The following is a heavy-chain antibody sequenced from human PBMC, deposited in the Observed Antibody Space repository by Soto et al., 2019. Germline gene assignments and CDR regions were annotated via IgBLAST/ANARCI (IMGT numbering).Heavy chain of an antibody. CDR1: GFTFNTYA. CDR3: AKDHLYYYYDSSEMDV. Sequence: TGGSLRLSCAASGFTFNTYAMSWVRKAPGKGLEWVSIISGSGDTTFYADSVKGRFTISRDNSKNTLYLQMNSLRAEDTAVYYCAKDHLYYYYDSSEMDVGGQGTTVTVSS. CDR2: ISGSGDTT. D-gene: IGHD3-22*01. J-gene: IGHJ6*02. V-gene: IGHV3-23*01.